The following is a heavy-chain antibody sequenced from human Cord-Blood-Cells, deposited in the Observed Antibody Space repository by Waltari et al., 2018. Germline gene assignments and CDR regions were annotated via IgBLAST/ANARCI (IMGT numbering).Heavy chain of an antibody. CDR1: GLTFSSYG. CDR2: IWYDGSNK. V-gene: IGHV3-33*01. D-gene: IGHD6-6*01. CDR3: ARDGSYRYSSSFDY. Sequence: QVQLVESGGGVVQPGRSLRLSCAASGLTFSSYGMHWVRQAPGKGLEWVAVIWYDGSNKYYADSVKGRFTISRDNSKNTLYLQMNSLRAEDTAVYYCARDGSYRYSSSFDYWGQGTLVTVSS. J-gene: IGHJ4*02.